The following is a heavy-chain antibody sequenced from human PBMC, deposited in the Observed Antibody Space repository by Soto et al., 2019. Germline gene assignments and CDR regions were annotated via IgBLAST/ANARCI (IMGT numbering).Heavy chain of an antibody. J-gene: IGHJ4*02. D-gene: IGHD6-13*01. V-gene: IGHV1-18*04. CDR3: ASRSIAAAGTDFDY. Sequence: GASVKVSCKASGYTFTSYGISWVRQAPGQGLEWMGWISPYNGNINYAQKFQGRVTMTTDTSTGTAYMELRSLRSDDTAVYYCASRSIAAAGTDFDYWGRGTLVTVSS. CDR2: ISPYNGNI. CDR1: GYTFTSYG.